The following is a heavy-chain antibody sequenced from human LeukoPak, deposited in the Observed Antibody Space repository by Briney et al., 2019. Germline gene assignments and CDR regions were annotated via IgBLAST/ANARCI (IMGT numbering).Heavy chain of an antibody. CDR3: ARSPETIVGATTFYNWFDP. D-gene: IGHD1-26*01. V-gene: IGHV4-59*12. Sequence: RTSETLSLTCTVSGGSISSYYWSWIRQPPGKGLEWIGYIYYSGSTNYNPSLKSRVTISVDTSKNQFSLKLSSVTAADTAVYYCARSPETIVGATTFYNWFDPWGQGTLVTVSS. CDR1: GGSISSYY. J-gene: IGHJ5*02. CDR2: IYYSGST.